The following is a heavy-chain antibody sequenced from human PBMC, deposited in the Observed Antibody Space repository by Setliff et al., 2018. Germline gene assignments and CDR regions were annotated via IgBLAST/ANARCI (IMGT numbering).Heavy chain of an antibody. CDR3: ARTSIATRWSDY. V-gene: IGHV1-2*06. J-gene: IGHJ4*02. CDR1: GYTFTGYY. CDR2: INPNSGGT. Sequence: ASVKVSCKASGYTFTGYYMHWVRQAPGQGLEWMGRINPNSGGTNYAQKFQGRVTMTRDTSISTAYMELSRLRSDDTAVYYCARTSIATRWSDYWGQGTLVTVLL. D-gene: IGHD6-6*01.